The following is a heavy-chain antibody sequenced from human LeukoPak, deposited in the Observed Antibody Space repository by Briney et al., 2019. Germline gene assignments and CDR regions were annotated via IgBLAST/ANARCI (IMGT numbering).Heavy chain of an antibody. CDR3: ASNSYYYGSGSSYDY. J-gene: IGHJ4*02. Sequence: GGSLRLSCAASGFTFSDYYMSWIRQAPGKGLEWVSYISSSGSTIYYADSVKGRFTISRDNAKNSLYLQMNSLRAEGTAVYYCASNSYYYGSGSSYDYWGQGTLVTVSS. CDR2: ISSSGSTI. V-gene: IGHV3-11*01. D-gene: IGHD3-10*01. CDR1: GFTFSDYY.